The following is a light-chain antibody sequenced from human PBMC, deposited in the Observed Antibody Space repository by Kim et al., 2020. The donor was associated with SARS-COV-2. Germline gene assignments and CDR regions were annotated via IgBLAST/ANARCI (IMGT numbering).Light chain of an antibody. J-gene: IGLJ2*01. CDR3: QVWDNYSDHVF. CDR2: NDR. V-gene: IGLV3-21*04. CDR1: DLGTQM. Sequence: RVAWQGNDLGTQMMHWYQHNPGQSPVLIINNDRYRPSVIPERISASNSGNTAPLIMSRVEAADEADYYCQVWDNYSDHVFFGGWTKLTVL.